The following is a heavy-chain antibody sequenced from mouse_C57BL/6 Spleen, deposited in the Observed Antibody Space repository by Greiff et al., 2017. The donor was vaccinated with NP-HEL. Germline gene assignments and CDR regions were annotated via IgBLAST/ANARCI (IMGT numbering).Heavy chain of an antibody. Sequence: QVQLQQSGAELVKPGASVKISCKASGYAFSSYWMNWVKQRPGKGLEWIGQIYPGDGDTNYNGKFKGKATLTADKSSSTAYMQLSSLTSEDSAVYFCARSSYYSNYERRYYFDYWGQGTTLTVSS. CDR2: IYPGDGDT. V-gene: IGHV1-80*01. D-gene: IGHD2-5*01. J-gene: IGHJ2*01. CDR1: GYAFSSYW. CDR3: ARSSYYSNYERRYYFDY.